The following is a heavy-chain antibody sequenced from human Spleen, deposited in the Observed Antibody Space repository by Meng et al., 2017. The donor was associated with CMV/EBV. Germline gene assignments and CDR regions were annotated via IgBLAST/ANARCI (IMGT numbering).Heavy chain of an antibody. CDR2: ISASGTDT. D-gene: IGHD2-2*01. V-gene: IGHV3-23*01. Sequence: GGSLRLSCAPSGFTFSSFGMTWVRQAPGKGLEWVSCISASGTDTYYADSVKGRFTISRDNSKNTLFLQMNSLRAEDTAIYYCARYCITNNCQGGTYYGMDVWVPRPPVTVSS. CDR3: ARYCITNNCQGGTYYGMDV. J-gene: IGHJ6*02. CDR1: GFTFSSFG.